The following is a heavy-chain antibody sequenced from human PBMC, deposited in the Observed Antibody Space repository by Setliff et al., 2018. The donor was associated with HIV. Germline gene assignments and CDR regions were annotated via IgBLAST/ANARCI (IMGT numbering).Heavy chain of an antibody. Sequence: GGSLRLSCAASGFTFSNHVMNWVRQAPGKGLEWVSAISTSGGAADYADSVKGRFTISRDNSRNTLYLQMNSLRAEDTALYFCASIELAAMVPVDYWGQGTLVTVSS. D-gene: IGHD5-18*01. CDR3: ASIELAAMVPVDY. V-gene: IGHV3-23*01. J-gene: IGHJ4*02. CDR1: GFTFSNHV. CDR2: ISTSGGAA.